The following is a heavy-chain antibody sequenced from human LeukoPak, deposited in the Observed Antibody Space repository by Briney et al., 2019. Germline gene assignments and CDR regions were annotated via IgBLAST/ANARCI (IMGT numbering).Heavy chain of an antibody. Sequence: SETLSLTCAVYGGSFSGYYWSWIRQPPGKGLEWVGEINHSGSTNYNPSLKSRVTISVDTSKNKFSLKMRFVTAAAPAVYYCARSMVRGHNWFDPWGQGTLVTVSS. CDR3: ARSMVRGHNWFDP. CDR1: GGSFSGYY. J-gene: IGHJ5*02. V-gene: IGHV4-34*01. CDR2: INHSGST. D-gene: IGHD3-10*01.